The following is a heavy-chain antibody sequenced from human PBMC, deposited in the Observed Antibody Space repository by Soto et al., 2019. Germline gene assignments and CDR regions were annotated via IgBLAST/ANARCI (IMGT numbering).Heavy chain of an antibody. J-gene: IGHJ6*03. V-gene: IGHV3-21*01. CDR2: ISSSSSYI. CDR3: ARDGDYYGSGSYYPAFYYYYYYMDV. Sequence: GGSLRLSCAASGFTFSSYSMNWVRQAPGKGLEWVSSISSSSSYIYYADSVKGRFTISRDNAKNSLYLQMNSLRAEDTAVYYCARDGDYYGSGSYYPAFYYYYYYMDVWGKGTTVTVSS. D-gene: IGHD3-10*01. CDR1: GFTFSSYS.